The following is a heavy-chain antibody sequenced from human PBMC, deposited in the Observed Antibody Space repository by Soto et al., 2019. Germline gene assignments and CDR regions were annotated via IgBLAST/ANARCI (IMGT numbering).Heavy chain of an antibody. V-gene: IGHV1-18*01. Sequence: ASVKVSCKASGYTFTTYDISWVRQAPGQGLDWMGWISGYNGNTNYAQKLQGRVTMTTATSTSTAYMELRSLRSDDTAVHYCTRGGSSSSGIISWGQGTLLTVSAGECLQPVPCFNSEGFCYIFGGSGFDYWGQGTLVTVSS. J-gene: IGHJ4*02. CDR1: GYTFTTYD. D-gene: IGHD3-3*02. CDR2: ISGYNGNT. CDR3: TRGGSSSSGIISWGQGTLLTVSAGECLQPVPCFNSEGFCYIFGGSGFDY.